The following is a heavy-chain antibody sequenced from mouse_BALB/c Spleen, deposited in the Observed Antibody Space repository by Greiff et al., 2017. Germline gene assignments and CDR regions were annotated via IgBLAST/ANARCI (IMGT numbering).Heavy chain of an antibody. V-gene: IGHV1-4*01. D-gene: IGHD6-1*01. CDR2: INPSSGYT. Sequence: QVQLQQSGAELARPGASVKMSCKASGYTFTSYTMHWVKQRPGQGLAWIGYINPSSGYTNYNQKFKDKATLTADKSSSTAYMQLSSLTSEDSAVYYCASGASYYAMDYWGQGTSVTVSS. CDR3: ASGASYYAMDY. CDR1: GYTFTSYT. J-gene: IGHJ4*01.